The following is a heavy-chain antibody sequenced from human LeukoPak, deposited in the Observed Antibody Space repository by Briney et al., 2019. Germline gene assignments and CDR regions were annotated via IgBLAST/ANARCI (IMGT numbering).Heavy chain of an antibody. Sequence: GGSLRLSCAASGFTFSSYAMSWVRQAPGKGLEWVSAISGSGGSTYYADSVKGRFTISRDNSKNTLYLQMNSLRAEDTAVYYCAKDVSDSSSWSNFDYWGQGTLVTISS. CDR2: ISGSGGST. V-gene: IGHV3-23*01. D-gene: IGHD6-13*01. CDR3: AKDVSDSSSWSNFDY. CDR1: GFTFSSYA. J-gene: IGHJ4*02.